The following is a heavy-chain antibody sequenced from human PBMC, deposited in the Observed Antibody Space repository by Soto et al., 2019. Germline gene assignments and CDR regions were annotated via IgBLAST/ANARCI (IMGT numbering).Heavy chain of an antibody. CDR3: ARGYCSGGSCYSRVDP. V-gene: IGHV4-34*01. J-gene: IGHJ5*02. Sequence: QVQLQQWGAGLLKPSETLSLTCAVYGGSFSGYYWSWIRQPPGKGLEWIGEINHSGSTNYNPSLKSRVTISVDTSKNQFSLKLSSVTAADTAVYYCARGYCSGGSCYSRVDPWGQGTLVTVSS. D-gene: IGHD2-15*01. CDR2: INHSGST. CDR1: GGSFSGYY.